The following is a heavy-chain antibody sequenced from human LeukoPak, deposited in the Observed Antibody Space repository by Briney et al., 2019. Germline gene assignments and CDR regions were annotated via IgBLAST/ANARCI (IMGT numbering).Heavy chain of an antibody. D-gene: IGHD3-10*01. CDR2: INPNSGGT. Sequence: GASVKVSCKASGYTFTGYYMHWVRQGPGQGLEWMGWINPNSGGTNYAQKSEGRVTMTRDTSISTAYMELSRLRSDDTAVYYCARFGELLLDYWGQGTLVTVSS. CDR1: GYTFTGYY. V-gene: IGHV1-2*02. CDR3: ARFGELLLDY. J-gene: IGHJ4*02.